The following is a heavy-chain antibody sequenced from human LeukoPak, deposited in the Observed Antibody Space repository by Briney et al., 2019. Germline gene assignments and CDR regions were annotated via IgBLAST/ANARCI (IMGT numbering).Heavy chain of an antibody. D-gene: IGHD6-19*01. CDR3: APGGVAGDY. Sequence: GGSLRLSCAASGFTFSSYWMNWVRQAPGKGLEWVANIKQDGSDKYYVDSMKGRFTISRDNAKNSLYLQMNSLTAEDTAVYYCAPGGVAGDYWGQGTLVTVSS. CDR2: IKQDGSDK. CDR1: GFTFSSYW. V-gene: IGHV3-7*01. J-gene: IGHJ4*02.